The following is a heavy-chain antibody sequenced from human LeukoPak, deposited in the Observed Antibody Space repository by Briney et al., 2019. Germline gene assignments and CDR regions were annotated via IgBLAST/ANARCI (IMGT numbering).Heavy chain of an antibody. V-gene: IGHV4-61*02. CDR1: GGSISSGSYY. Sequence: SETLSLTCTVSGGSISSGSYYWSWIRQPAGKGLEWVVRIYTSGSTNYDPSLKSRITITVDTSKNQYSLKLSSVTAADTAVYYCGTSGSFYEYWGGGALVTVSS. CDR2: IYTSGST. CDR3: GTSGSFYEY. J-gene: IGHJ4*02. D-gene: IGHD1-26*01.